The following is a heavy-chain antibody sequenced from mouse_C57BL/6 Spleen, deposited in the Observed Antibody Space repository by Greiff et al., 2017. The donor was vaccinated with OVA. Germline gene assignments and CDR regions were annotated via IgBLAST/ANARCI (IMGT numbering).Heavy chain of an antibody. Sequence: QVQLQQSGAELVRPGASVKLSCKASGYTFTDYEMHWVKQTPVHGLEWIGAIVPETGGTASNQKFKGKATMTADKSSSTAYMARRSLTSEDSAVCDCTRSGAQAPFAYWGQGTLVTVSA. D-gene: IGHD3-2*02. CDR1: GYTFTDYE. J-gene: IGHJ3*01. CDR3: TRSGAQAPFAY. CDR2: IVPETGGT. V-gene: IGHV1-15*01.